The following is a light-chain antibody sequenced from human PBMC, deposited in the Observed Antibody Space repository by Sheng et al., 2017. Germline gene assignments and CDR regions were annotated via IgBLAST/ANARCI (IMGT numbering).Light chain of an antibody. V-gene: IGKV1-5*03. CDR1: ESIINW. CDR3: LQYNSYSSWT. Sequence: DIQMTQSPSTLSASLGERVTITFRASESIINWLAWYQQKPGDAPKLLISKASILESGVSSRFSGSGSGTEFTLTISSLQPDDFATYYCLQYNSYSSWTFGQGTKVEV. CDR2: KAS. J-gene: IGKJ1*01.